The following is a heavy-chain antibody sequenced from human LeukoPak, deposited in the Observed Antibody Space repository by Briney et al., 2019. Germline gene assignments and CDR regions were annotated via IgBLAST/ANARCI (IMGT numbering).Heavy chain of an antibody. CDR1: GGTFSSYA. D-gene: IGHD4-17*01. J-gene: IGHJ4*02. CDR2: IIPILGRA. V-gene: IGHV1-69*04. Sequence: SVKVSCKASGGTFSSYAITWVRQAPGQRLEWMGRIIPILGRANYAQKVECRVTITADKSRRKAYMERSSLRSEDTAVYYCARDPSLEYGDYVASDYWGQGTLVTVSS. CDR3: ARDPSLEYGDYVASDY.